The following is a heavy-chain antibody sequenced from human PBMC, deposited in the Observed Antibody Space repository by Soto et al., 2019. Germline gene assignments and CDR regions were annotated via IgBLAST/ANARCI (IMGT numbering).Heavy chain of an antibody. Sequence: ASVKVSCKASGYTFTSCYMHWVRQAPGQGLEWMGIINPSGGSTSYAQKFQGRVTMTRDTSTSTVYMELSSLRSEDTAVYYCARDERNTAMAPYFDYWGQGTLVTVSS. CDR3: ARDERNTAMAPYFDY. CDR1: GYTFTSCY. CDR2: INPSGGST. D-gene: IGHD5-18*01. J-gene: IGHJ4*02. V-gene: IGHV1-46*01.